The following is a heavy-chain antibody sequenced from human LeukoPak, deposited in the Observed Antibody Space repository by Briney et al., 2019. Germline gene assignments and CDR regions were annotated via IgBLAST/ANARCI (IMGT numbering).Heavy chain of an antibody. D-gene: IGHD2/OR15-2a*01. Sequence: QAGGSLRLSYAASGFTFSSYAMSWVRQAPGKGLEWVSAISGSGGSTYYADSVKGRFTISRDNSKNTLYLQMNSLRAEDTAVYYCAKVLQRFRVIGDAFDIWGQGTMVTVSS. CDR2: ISGSGGST. CDR3: AKVLQRFRVIGDAFDI. V-gene: IGHV3-23*01. CDR1: GFTFSSYA. J-gene: IGHJ3*02.